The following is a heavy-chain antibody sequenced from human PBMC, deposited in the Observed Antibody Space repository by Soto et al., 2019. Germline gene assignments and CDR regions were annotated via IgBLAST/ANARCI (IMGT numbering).Heavy chain of an antibody. CDR3: AHRRSGAGGADGDGGKNFDQ. CDR1: GFSLSTSGVG. J-gene: IGHJ4*02. D-gene: IGHD1-26*01. Sequence: QITLKESGPTLVKPTQTLTLTCTFSGFSLSTSGVGVGWIRQPPGKALEWLALIYWDDDTRYSPSLKSRLTITKETSKNQVVLTMTHVDPVDTATYYCAHRRSGAGGADGDGGKNFDQWGQGTLVAVSS. V-gene: IGHV2-5*02. CDR2: IYWDDDT.